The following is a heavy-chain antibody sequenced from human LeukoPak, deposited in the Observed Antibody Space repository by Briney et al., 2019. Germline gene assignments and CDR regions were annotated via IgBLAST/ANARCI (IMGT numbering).Heavy chain of an antibody. D-gene: IGHD6-13*01. CDR2: INWNGGST. V-gene: IGHV3-20*01. CDR3: ARVEAYSSSWYLPN. CDR1: GFTFDDYG. J-gene: IGHJ4*02. Sequence: GVLRLSCAASGFTFDDYGMSWVRQAPGKGLEWVSGINWNGGSTGYADSVKGRFTISRDNAKNSLYLQMHSLRAEDTALYHCARVEAYSSSWYLPNWGQGTLVTVSS.